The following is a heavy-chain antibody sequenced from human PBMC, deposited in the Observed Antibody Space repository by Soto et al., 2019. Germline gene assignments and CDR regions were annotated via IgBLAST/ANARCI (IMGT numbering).Heavy chain of an antibody. CDR1: GGSISSYY. J-gene: IGHJ6*02. V-gene: IGHV4-59*12. CDR3: ARALRIVVVPAATYYYYYGMDV. Sequence: SETLSLTCTVSGGSISSYYWSWIRQPPGKGLEWIGYIYYSGSTNYNPSLKSRVTISVDTSKNQFSLKLSSVTAADTAVYYCARALRIVVVPAATYYYYYGMDVWGQGTAVTVSS. D-gene: IGHD2-2*01. CDR2: IYYSGST.